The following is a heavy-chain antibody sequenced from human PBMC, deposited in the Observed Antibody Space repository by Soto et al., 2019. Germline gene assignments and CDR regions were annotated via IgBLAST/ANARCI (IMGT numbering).Heavy chain of an antibody. V-gene: IGHV4-30-4*01. CDR3: AREGGDYSSSSVYFDY. CDR1: GGSISSGDHY. D-gene: IGHD6-6*01. Sequence: QVQLQESGPGLVKPSQTLSLTCTVSGGSISSGDHYWSWIRQPPGKGLEWIGYIYYSGSTYYNPSLKSRVTISVDTSTNQFSLKLSSVTAADTAVYYCAREGGDYSSSSVYFDYWGQGTLVTVSS. CDR2: IYYSGST. J-gene: IGHJ4*02.